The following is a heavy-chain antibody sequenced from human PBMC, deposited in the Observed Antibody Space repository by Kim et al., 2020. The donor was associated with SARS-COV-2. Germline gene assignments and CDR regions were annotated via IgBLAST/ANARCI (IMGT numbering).Heavy chain of an antibody. CDR2: IYPGDSDT. Sequence: GESLKISCKGSGYSFSSYWIAWVRQTPGKGLEWMGIIYPGDSDTRYSPSFQGQVTISIDKSISTAYLQWSSLKASDTAMYYCARQIESGLQVGWDYFHYGMDVWGQGTTVTVSS. V-gene: IGHV5-51*01. CDR1: GYSFSSYW. CDR3: ARQIESGLQVGWDYFHYGMDV. D-gene: IGHD1-26*01. J-gene: IGHJ6*02.